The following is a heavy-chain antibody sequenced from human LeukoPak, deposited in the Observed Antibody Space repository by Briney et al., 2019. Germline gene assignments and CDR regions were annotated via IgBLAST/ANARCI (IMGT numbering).Heavy chain of an antibody. CDR3: ARDRDPSSDY. D-gene: IGHD3-10*01. CDR1: GFTFSSYS. V-gene: IGHV3-48*04. J-gene: IGHJ4*02. CDR2: ISSSSSTI. Sequence: GGSLRLSCAAPGFTFSSYSMNWVRQAPGKGLEWVSYISSSSSTIYYADSVKGRFTISRDNAKNSLYLQMNSLRAEDTAVYYCARDRDPSSDYWGQGTLVTVSS.